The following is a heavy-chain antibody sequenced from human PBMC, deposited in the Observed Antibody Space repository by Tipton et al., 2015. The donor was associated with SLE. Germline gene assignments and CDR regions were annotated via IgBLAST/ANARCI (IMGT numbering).Heavy chain of an antibody. V-gene: IGHV4-4*02. CDR1: GGSINTYF. CDR2: IYHSGST. D-gene: IGHD3-3*02. CDR3: ARDPKLTIFGVVDYYFDY. Sequence: TLSLTCTVSGGSINTYFWSWVRQPPGKGLEFIGEIYHSGSTNYSPSLKSRVNISVDKSKDQLSLKLTSVTAADTAVYYCARDPKLTIFGVVDYYFDYWGQGTLVTVSS. J-gene: IGHJ4*02.